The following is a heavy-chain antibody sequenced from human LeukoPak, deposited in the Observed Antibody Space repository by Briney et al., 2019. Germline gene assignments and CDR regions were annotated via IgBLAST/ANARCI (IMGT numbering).Heavy chain of an antibody. Sequence: PGRSLRPSCAASGFTFSNYWMHWVNQPAGKGIEWLGRIKSKTDGGTTDYAAPVKGRFTISTNDSKNSLYLQMNRLKTEDTGVYYCTTEDFYQNLFDYWGQGTLVTVSS. J-gene: IGHJ4*02. V-gene: IGHV3-15*01. CDR1: GFTFSNYW. D-gene: IGHD2/OR15-2a*01. CDR2: IKSKTDGGTT. CDR3: TTEDFYQNLFDY.